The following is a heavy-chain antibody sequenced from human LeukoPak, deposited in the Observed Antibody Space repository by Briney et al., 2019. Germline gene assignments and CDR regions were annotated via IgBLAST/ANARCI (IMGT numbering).Heavy chain of an antibody. D-gene: IGHD2-2*02. Sequence: PSETLSLTCTASGGSISSYYWSWIRQPPGKGLEWVGYIYYSGSTNYNPSLKSRVTISVGTSKNQFSLKLSSVTAADTAVYYCARNTLFDYFDYWGQGTLVTVSS. CDR1: GGSISSYY. CDR2: IYYSGST. V-gene: IGHV4-59*08. J-gene: IGHJ4*02. CDR3: ARNTLFDYFDY.